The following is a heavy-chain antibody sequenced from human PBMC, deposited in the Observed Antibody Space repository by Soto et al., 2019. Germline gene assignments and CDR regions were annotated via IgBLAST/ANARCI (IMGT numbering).Heavy chain of an antibody. CDR2: ISSSGATT. D-gene: IGHD1-20*01. CDR3: AGGIVLYTQDAFDI. J-gene: IGHJ3*02. Sequence: PGGSLRLSCAPSGFTFSDYYMSWIRQAPGKGLEWIAYISSSGATTYYADSVKDRFTISRDNTKNSLYLQMHSLTAEDTAVYYCAGGIVLYTQDAFDIWGQGTMVTVSS. CDR1: GFTFSDYY. V-gene: IGHV3-11*01.